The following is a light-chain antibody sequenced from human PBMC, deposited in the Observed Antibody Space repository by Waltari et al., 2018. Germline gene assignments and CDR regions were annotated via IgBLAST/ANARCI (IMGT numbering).Light chain of an antibody. Sequence: QSALTQPPSASGSPGQSVTISCTGTSSYVGAYKYVSWYQHHPGKAPKLLIYEVSKRASGVPDRFSGSKSGNTASLTVSGLQAEDEADYYCASRGASKVFGGGTKLTVL. CDR3: ASRGASKV. CDR2: EVS. J-gene: IGLJ2*01. CDR1: SSYVGAYKY. V-gene: IGLV2-8*01.